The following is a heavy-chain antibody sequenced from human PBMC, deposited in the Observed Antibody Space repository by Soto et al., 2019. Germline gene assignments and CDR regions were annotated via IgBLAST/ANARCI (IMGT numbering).Heavy chain of an antibody. Sequence: EVQLVESGGGLVQPGGSLRLSCEASDFSFGSYSMNWVRQAPGKGLEWVSFISGRGTTTYYADSVRGRFTVSRDNAKNSLSLEVNSLRDEDTAVYYCARLGYCSSATCKYYFYYYGMDVWGQGTTVTVSS. CDR1: DFSFGSYS. V-gene: IGHV3-48*02. J-gene: IGHJ6*02. CDR2: ISGRGTTT. CDR3: ARLGYCSSATCKYYFYYYGMDV. D-gene: IGHD2-2*01.